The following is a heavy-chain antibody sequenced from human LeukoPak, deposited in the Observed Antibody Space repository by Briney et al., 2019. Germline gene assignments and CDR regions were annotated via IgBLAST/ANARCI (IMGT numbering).Heavy chain of an antibody. CDR2: IHPNSGGT. J-gene: IGHJ4*02. D-gene: IGHD3-10*01. Sequence: ASVKVSCKTSGYIFTDYYIHWVRQAPGQGLEWVGWIHPNSGGTKYAQSFQGRVTMTRDTSISTAYMELSRLTSDDTAVYYCARGNFYDNKGYSPELRYWGQGTLVTVSS. CDR3: ARGNFYDNKGYSPELRY. CDR1: GYIFTDYY. V-gene: IGHV1-2*02.